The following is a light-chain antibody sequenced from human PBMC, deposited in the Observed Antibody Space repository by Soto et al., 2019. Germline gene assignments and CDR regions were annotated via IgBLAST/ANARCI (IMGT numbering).Light chain of an antibody. CDR3: GTDHDSESNFLYV. V-gene: IGLV9-49*01. J-gene: IGLJ1*01. CDR2: VGPGGIVG. Sequence: QSVLTQPPSASASLGASVTLTCTLSRGYNNYKVDWYQQRPGRGPRFVMRVGPGGIVGSKGDGIPDRFSVLASGLTRYLTINNILEEDEGNYHCGTDHDSESNFLYVFGTGTQLTVL. CDR1: RGYNNYK.